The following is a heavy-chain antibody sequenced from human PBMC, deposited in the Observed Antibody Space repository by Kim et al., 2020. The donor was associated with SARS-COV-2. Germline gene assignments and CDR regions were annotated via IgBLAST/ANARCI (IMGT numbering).Heavy chain of an antibody. J-gene: IGHJ3*02. CDR1: GFTFSSYG. Sequence: GGSLRLSCAASGFTFSSYGMHWVRQAPGKGLEWVAVITYDGSNKYYADSVKGRFTISRDNSKNTLYLQMNSLRAEDTAVYYCAKPPVGATPHDAVDIWG. D-gene: IGHD1-26*01. CDR2: ITYDGSNK. V-gene: IGHV3-30*18. CDR3: AKPPVGATPHDAVDI.